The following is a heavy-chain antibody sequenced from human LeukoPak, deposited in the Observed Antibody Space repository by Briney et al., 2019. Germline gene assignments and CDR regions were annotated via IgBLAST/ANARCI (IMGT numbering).Heavy chain of an antibody. D-gene: IGHD3-22*01. Sequence: GGSLRLSCAASGFTFSSYSMNWVRQAPGKGLEWVAVIWYDGSNDNYADSVKGRFTISRDNSKNTLYLQMNSLRVEDTALYYCARDNYYDSTGSLFMWGQGTLVTVSS. CDR1: GFTFSSYS. CDR2: IWYDGSND. J-gene: IGHJ4*02. V-gene: IGHV3-33*08. CDR3: ARDNYYDSTGSLFM.